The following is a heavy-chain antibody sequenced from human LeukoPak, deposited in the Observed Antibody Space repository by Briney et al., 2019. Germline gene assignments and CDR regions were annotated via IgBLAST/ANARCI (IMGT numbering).Heavy chain of an antibody. CDR2: ISVYNGNT. V-gene: IGHV1-18*01. CDR3: ARRAWYFDL. CDR1: GYIVSSYG. J-gene: IGHJ2*01. Sequence: ASVRVSCTAAGYIVSSYGISGVRQAPGQRLEWMGWISVYNGNTNYPQRRQGRVTMTTDTSTTTAYMELRSLRSDVTAVYYCARRAWYFDLWGRGTLGTVSS.